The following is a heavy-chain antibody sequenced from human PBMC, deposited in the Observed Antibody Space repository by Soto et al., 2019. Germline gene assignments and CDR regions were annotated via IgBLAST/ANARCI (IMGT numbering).Heavy chain of an antibody. CDR1: GDSINSSNW. V-gene: IGHV4-4*02. J-gene: IGHJ4*02. D-gene: IGHD3-3*02. Sequence: SETLSLTCAVSGDSINSSNWWSFVRQPPGKGLEWIGQISHSGSTNYNPSLTSRVTISVDKSKNHFSLKLTSVTAADTAVYYCAARHFWSGPWTQRRLDYWGQGTLVTVSS. CDR3: AARHFWSGPWTQRRLDY. CDR2: ISHSGST.